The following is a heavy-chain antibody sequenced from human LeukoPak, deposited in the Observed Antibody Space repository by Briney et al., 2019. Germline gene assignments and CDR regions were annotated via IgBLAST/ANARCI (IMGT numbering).Heavy chain of an antibody. D-gene: IGHD3-10*01. Sequence: GGSLRLSCAASGFTFDDYGMSWVRQAPGKGLEWVSGINWNGGSTGYADSVKGRFTISRDNSKNTLYLEVISLTAEDTAVYYCAKDDAWLRFGEWSQGTLVTVSS. CDR1: GFTFDDYG. CDR2: INWNGGST. V-gene: IGHV3-20*04. J-gene: IGHJ4*02. CDR3: AKDDAWLRFGE.